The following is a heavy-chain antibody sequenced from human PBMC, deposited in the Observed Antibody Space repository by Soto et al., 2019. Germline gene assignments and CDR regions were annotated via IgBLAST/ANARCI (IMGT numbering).Heavy chain of an antibody. J-gene: IGHJ4*02. D-gene: IGHD6-13*01. CDR2: INGEGSST. Sequence: GGSLRLSCAASGFTFSSYWMHWVRQAPGKGLVWVSRINGEGSSTNYADSVKGRFTISRDNAKNTLYLQMNSLRTEDTAVYYCARDRFSSWGLVDYWGQGTLVTVSS. CDR3: ARDRFSSWGLVDY. CDR1: GFTFSSYW. V-gene: IGHV3-74*01.